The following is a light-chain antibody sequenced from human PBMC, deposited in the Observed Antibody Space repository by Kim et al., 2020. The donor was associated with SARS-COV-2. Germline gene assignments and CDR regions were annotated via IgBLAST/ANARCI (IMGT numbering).Light chain of an antibody. Sequence: SASVGDIVTITCRASQSISTYLNWYHQKPGKAPKLLIYAASSLQSGVPSRFSASGSETHFILTISSLQPEDFATYYCQQSYSTPPTFGQGTKLEI. CDR3: QQSYSTPPT. V-gene: IGKV1-39*01. J-gene: IGKJ2*01. CDR2: AAS. CDR1: QSISTY.